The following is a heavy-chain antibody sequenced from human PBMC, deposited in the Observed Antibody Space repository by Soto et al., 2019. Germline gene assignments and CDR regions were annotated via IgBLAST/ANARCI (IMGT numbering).Heavy chain of an antibody. J-gene: IGHJ6*02. Sequence: SETLSLTCTVSGGSISSYYWSWIRQPPGKGLEWIGYIYYSGSTNYNPSLKSRVTISVDTSKNQFSLKLSSVTAADTAVYYCAGAYDRSGYYYFYYYGMDVWGQGTTVTVAS. CDR3: AGAYDRSGYYYFYYYGMDV. CDR1: GGSISSYY. V-gene: IGHV4-59*01. D-gene: IGHD3-22*01. CDR2: IYYSGST.